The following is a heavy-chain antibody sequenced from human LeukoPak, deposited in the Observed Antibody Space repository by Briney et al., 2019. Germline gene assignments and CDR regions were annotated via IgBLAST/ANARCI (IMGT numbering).Heavy chain of an antibody. CDR2: INPSGGST. CDR3: ARDQDRAAAGFRFDP. Sequence: ASVKVSCKASGYTFTSYYMHWVRQAPGQGLEWMGIINPSGGSTSYAQKFRGRVTMTRDMSTSTVYMELSSLRSEDTAVYYCARDQDRAAAGFRFDPWGQGTLVTVSS. D-gene: IGHD6-13*01. CDR1: GYTFTSYY. J-gene: IGHJ5*02. V-gene: IGHV1-46*01.